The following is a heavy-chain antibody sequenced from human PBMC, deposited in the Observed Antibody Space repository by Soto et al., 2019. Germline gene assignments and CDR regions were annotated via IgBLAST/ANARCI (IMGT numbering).Heavy chain of an antibody. CDR2: ISYDGSNK. Sequence: GVSLRLSFAASGFTFSSYCMHWVRQAPGKGLEWVAVISYDGSNKYYADSVKGRFTISRDNSKNTLYLQMNSLRAEDTAVYYCAKEHSSSWYFREDYYYGMDVWGQGTTVTVSS. J-gene: IGHJ6*02. CDR3: AKEHSSSWYFREDYYYGMDV. CDR1: GFTFSSYC. D-gene: IGHD6-13*01. V-gene: IGHV3-30*18.